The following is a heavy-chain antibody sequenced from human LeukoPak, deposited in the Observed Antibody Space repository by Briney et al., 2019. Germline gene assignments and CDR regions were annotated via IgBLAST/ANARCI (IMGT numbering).Heavy chain of an antibody. D-gene: IGHD1-26*01. J-gene: IGHJ4*02. CDR3: ARARGSYLDY. CDR2: IYYSGST. Sequence: SETLSLTCTVSGGSISSSSYYWGWIRQPPGKGLEWIGSIYYSGSTYYNPSLKSRVTISVDTSKNQFSLKLSSVTAADTAVYYRARARGSYLDYWGQGTLVTVSS. CDR1: GGSISSSSYY. V-gene: IGHV4-39*07.